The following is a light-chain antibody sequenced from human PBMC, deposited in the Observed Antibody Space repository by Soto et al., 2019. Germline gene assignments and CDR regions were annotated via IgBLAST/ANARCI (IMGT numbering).Light chain of an antibody. V-gene: IGKV1-39*01. J-gene: IGKJ1*01. CDR2: ATS. CDR3: QQSYSSPT. CDR1: QNIDKY. Sequence: IQMTQSPSSLSASVGDRVTITCRASQNIDKYINWYQQRPPKAPRLLIYATSTLQSAVPPRFSGSGSGTDFTLTISSLQPEDLATYYCQQSYSSPTCGQGTKVEIK.